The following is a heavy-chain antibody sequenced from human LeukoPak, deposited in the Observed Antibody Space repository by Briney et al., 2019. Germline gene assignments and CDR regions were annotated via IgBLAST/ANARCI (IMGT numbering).Heavy chain of an antibody. D-gene: IGHD2-2*03. Sequence: ASXXVXCKASGYTFPTYGLSWVRQAPGQGLEWMGWISSYNGDTNYTQKYQGRVTMTTDTSTSTAYMELKNLTSDDTALYYCIAGYLYFDYWGQGTLVTVSS. CDR2: ISSYNGDT. V-gene: IGHV1-18*01. CDR3: IAGYLYFDY. J-gene: IGHJ4*02. CDR1: GYTFPTYG.